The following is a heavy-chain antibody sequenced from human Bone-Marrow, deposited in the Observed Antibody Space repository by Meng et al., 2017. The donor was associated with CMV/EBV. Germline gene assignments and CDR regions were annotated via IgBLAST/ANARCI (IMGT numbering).Heavy chain of an antibody. D-gene: IGHD2-15*01. CDR1: GFTFSSYS. CDR2: ISSSRSDI. CDR3: AKNEGYVNGGGCYSYYYYYDGMDV. J-gene: IGHJ6*02. V-gene: IGHV3-21*04. Sequence: GGSLRLSCAASGFTFSSYSMDWVRQAPGKGLEWVSSISSSRSDIYYADSVKGRFTISRDNSKNTLYLQMNSLRAEDTAVYYCAKNEGYVNGGGCYSYYYYYDGMDVWGQGTTVTVSS.